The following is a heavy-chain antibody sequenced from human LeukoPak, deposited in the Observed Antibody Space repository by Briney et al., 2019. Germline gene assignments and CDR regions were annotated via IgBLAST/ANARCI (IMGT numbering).Heavy chain of an antibody. Sequence: PSETLSLTCTVSGGSISSGSYYWSWIRQPAGKGLEWIGRIYTSGSTNYNPSLKSRVAISVDTSKNQFSLKLSSVTAADMAVYYCATLYYYDSSGYYDAFDIWGQGTMVTVSS. D-gene: IGHD3-22*01. V-gene: IGHV4-61*02. CDR2: IYTSGST. J-gene: IGHJ3*02. CDR3: ATLYYYDSSGYYDAFDI. CDR1: GGSISSGSYY.